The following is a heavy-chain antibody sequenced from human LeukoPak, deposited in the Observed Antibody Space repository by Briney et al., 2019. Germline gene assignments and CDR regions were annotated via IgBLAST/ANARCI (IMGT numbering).Heavy chain of an antibody. V-gene: IGHV1-2*02. Sequence: ASVKVSCKASGYTFTGYYMHWLRQAPGQGLEWMGWINPNSGGTNYAQKFQGRVTMTRDTSISTAYMELSRLRSDDTAVYYCARAVTRQQLVGYWGQGTLVTVSS. CDR2: INPNSGGT. J-gene: IGHJ4*02. D-gene: IGHD6-13*01. CDR3: ARAVTRQQLVGY. CDR1: GYTFTGYY.